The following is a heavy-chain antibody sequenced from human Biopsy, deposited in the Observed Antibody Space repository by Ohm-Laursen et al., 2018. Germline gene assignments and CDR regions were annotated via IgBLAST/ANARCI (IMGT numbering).Heavy chain of an antibody. D-gene: IGHD4-23*01. CDR3: ARGPNDFGGLYFPR. CDR1: GGSFTGHY. J-gene: IGHJ4*02. CDR2: ISYTGYT. Sequence: SETLSLTCPVSGGSFTGHYWSWIRQPPGEGLEWIGHISYTGYTSYNASLKSRVTISVDTSRNHFSLRLSSLTAADTAVYYCARGPNDFGGLYFPRWGQGTLLTVSS. V-gene: IGHV4-59*11.